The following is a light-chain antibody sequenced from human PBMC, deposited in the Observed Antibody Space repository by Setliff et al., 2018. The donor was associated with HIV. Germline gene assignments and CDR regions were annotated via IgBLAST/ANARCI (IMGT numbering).Light chain of an antibody. V-gene: IGLV1-51*01. Sequence: QSVLTQPPSVSAAPGQKVTISCSGSNSNIGNNSVSWYQQLPGTAPKLLIYDDHRRPSGIPDRFSGSNSGTSATLGITGLQTGDGAHYYCGTWDSSLSTVVFGGGTK. CDR1: NSNIGNNS. CDR3: GTWDSSLSTVV. J-gene: IGLJ2*01. CDR2: DDH.